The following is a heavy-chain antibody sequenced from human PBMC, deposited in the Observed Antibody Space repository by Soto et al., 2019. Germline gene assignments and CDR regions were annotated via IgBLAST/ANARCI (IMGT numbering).Heavy chain of an antibody. V-gene: IGHV3-23*01. J-gene: IGHJ6*02. Sequence: GGSMKLACAASAFIFTNYAMNWVRQAPGKGLEWVSAISSGGSGGTTYYADSVQGRFTISRDNSNNKLFLQMNSLRADDTAKYYCAKSGSFSAYYYYGMDVWGQGTTVTVSS. CDR3: AKSGSFSAYYYYGMDV. CDR2: ISSGGSGGTT. CDR1: AFIFTNYA. D-gene: IGHD2-21*01.